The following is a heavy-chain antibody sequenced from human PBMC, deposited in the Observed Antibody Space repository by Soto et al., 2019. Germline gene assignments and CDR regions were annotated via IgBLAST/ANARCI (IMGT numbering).Heavy chain of an antibody. Sequence: QITLKESGPTLVKPTQTLTLTCTFSGFSLSTSGVGVGWIRQPPGKALEWLALIYWDDDKRYSPSLKSRLTITKDTSKNQVVLTMTNMDPVDTATYYCEHRLRTWGPYLGAEYFQHWGQGTLVTVSS. CDR3: EHRLRTWGPYLGAEYFQH. J-gene: IGHJ1*01. V-gene: IGHV2-5*02. CDR1: GFSLSTSGVG. D-gene: IGHD7-27*01. CDR2: IYWDDDK.